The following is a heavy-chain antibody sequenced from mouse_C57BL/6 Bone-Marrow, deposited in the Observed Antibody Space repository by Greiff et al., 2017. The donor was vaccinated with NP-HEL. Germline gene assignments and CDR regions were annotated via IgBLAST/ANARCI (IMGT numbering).Heavy chain of an antibody. J-gene: IGHJ2*01. Sequence: VQLQQSGAELVKPGASVKLSCKASGYTFTEYTIHWVKQRSGQGLEWIGWFYPGSGSIKYNEKFKDKATLTADKSSRTVYMELSRLTSEDSAVYFCARHERDYDGYPYYFDYWGQGTTLTVSS. D-gene: IGHD2-3*01. CDR3: ARHERDYDGYPYYFDY. V-gene: IGHV1-62-2*01. CDR2: FYPGSGSI. CDR1: GYTFTEYT.